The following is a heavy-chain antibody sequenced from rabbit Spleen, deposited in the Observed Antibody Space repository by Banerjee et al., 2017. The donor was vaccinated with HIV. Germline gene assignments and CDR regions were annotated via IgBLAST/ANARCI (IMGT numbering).Heavy chain of an antibody. CDR3: ARDTGTSFSTYGMDL. CDR1: GFSFSRGYD. V-gene: IGHV1S45*01. J-gene: IGHJ6*01. D-gene: IGHD8-1*01. Sequence: QEQVEESGGGLVKPEGSLTLTCKASGFSFSRGYDMCWVRQAPGKGLEWIGCIYTGNGKTYYASWAKGRFTISKSSSTTVTLQMTSLTAADTATYFCARDTGTSFSTYGMDLWGPGTLVTVS. CDR2: IYTGNGKT.